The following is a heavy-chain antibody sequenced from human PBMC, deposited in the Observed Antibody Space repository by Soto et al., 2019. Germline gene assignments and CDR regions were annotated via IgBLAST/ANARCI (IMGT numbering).Heavy chain of an antibody. J-gene: IGHJ6*02. Sequence: RASVKVSCKASGFTFTSSAVQWVRQARGQRLEWIGWIVVGSGNTNYAQKFQERVTITRDMSTGTAYMELSSLRSEDTAVYYCAAVDLHLYYYYGMDVWGQGTTVTVSS. V-gene: IGHV1-58*01. CDR3: AAVDLHLYYYYGMDV. CDR1: GFTFTSSA. CDR2: IVVGSGNT.